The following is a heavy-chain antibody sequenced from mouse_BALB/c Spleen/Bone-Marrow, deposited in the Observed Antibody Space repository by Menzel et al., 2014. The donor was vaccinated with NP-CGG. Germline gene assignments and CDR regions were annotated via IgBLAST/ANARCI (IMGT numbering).Heavy chain of an antibody. CDR2: ISGGGST. D-gene: IGHD2-3*01. Sequence: EVQLVESGGGLVKPGGSLKLSCAASGFTFSSYGMSWVRQTPEKRLEWVASISGGGSTYYPENVKGRFTISRDNARNILYLQMSGLRSEDTAMYYCARKGWLLFDYWGQGTTLTVSS. V-gene: IGHV5-6-5*01. CDR3: ARKGWLLFDY. J-gene: IGHJ2*01. CDR1: GFTFSSYG.